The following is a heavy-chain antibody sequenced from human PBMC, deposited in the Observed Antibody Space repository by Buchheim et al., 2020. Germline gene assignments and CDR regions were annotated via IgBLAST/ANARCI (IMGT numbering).Heavy chain of an antibody. J-gene: IGHJ6*02. V-gene: IGHV1-8*01. D-gene: IGHD3-9*01. Sequence: QVQLVQSGAEVKKPGASVKVSCKASGYTFTSYDINWVRQATGQGLEWMGWMNPNSGNTGYAQKFQGRVTMTRNTSISTAYMELSSLRSEDTAVYYCTRVLRYFDWLLPDYYYYGMDVWGQGTT. CDR3: TRVLRYFDWLLPDYYYYGMDV. CDR1: GYTFTSYD. CDR2: MNPNSGNT.